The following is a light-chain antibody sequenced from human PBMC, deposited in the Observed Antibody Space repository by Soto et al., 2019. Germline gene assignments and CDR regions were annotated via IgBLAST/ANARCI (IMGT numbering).Light chain of an antibody. CDR2: DVN. Sequence: QSALTQPASVSGSPGQSITISCTGTSSDIGAYNFVSWYQQHPGKAPKLMLYDVNIRPSGVSNRFSGSKSGNTASLTISGLQAEDEADYYCTSWTTSTTMIFGVGTKLNVL. V-gene: IGLV2-14*03. J-gene: IGLJ2*01. CDR3: TSWTTSTTMI. CDR1: SSDIGAYNF.